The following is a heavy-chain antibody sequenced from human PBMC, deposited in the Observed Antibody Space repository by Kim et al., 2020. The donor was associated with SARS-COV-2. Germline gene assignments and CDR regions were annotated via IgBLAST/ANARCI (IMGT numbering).Heavy chain of an antibody. Sequence: GGSLRLSCAASGFTFSSYGMHWVRQAPGKGLEWVAVISYDGSNKYYADSVKGRFTISRDNSKNTLYLQMNSLRAEDTAVYYCAKVDMYCSSTSCRYYGMDVWGQGTTVTVSS. D-gene: IGHD2-2*01. J-gene: IGHJ6*02. CDR1: GFTFSSYG. V-gene: IGHV3-30*18. CDR3: AKVDMYCSSTSCRYYGMDV. CDR2: ISYDGSNK.